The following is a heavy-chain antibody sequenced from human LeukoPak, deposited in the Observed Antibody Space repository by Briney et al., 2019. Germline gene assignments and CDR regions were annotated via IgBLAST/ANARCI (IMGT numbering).Heavy chain of an antibody. D-gene: IGHD5-24*01. CDR1: GFTFSSYA. J-gene: IGHJ4*02. V-gene: IGHV3-30-3*01. CDR3: ARGSLWLQLDY. CDR2: ISYDGSNK. Sequence: GGSLRLSYAASGFTFSSYAMLWVRQAPGKGLEWVAVISYDGSNKYYADSVKGRFTISRDNSKNTLYLQMNSLRAEDTAVYYCARGSLWLQLDYWGQGTLVTVSS.